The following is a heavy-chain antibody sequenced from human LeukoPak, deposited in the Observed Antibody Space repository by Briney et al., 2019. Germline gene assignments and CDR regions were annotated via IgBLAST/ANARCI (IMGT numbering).Heavy chain of an antibody. CDR1: GGSFSGYY. V-gene: IGHV4-34*01. Sequence: PSETLSLTCAVYGGSFSGYYWSWIRQPPGKGLGWIGEINHSGSTNYNPSLKSRVTISVDTSKNQFSLKLSSVTAADTAVYYCARRTVHLSGTGVDFDYWGQGTLVTVSS. CDR2: INHSGST. J-gene: IGHJ4*02. D-gene: IGHD1-20*01. CDR3: ARRTVHLSGTGVDFDY.